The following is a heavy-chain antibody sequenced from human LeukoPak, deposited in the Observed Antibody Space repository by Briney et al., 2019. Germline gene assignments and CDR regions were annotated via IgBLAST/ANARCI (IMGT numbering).Heavy chain of an antibody. CDR3: AREVGVRYFDLADAFDI. V-gene: IGHV4-59*01. Sequence: SESLSLTCTVSGGSISSYYWSWIRQPPGKGLEWIGYIYYSGSTNYNPSLKSRVTISVDTSKNQFSLKLSSVTAADTAVYYCAREVGVRYFDLADAFDIWGQGTMVTVSS. CDR1: GGSISSYY. J-gene: IGHJ3*02. CDR2: IYYSGST. D-gene: IGHD3-9*01.